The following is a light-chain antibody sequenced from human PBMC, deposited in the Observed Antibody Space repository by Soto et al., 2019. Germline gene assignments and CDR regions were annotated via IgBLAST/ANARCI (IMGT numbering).Light chain of an antibody. V-gene: IGLV2-14*01. CDR3: HSYTSSSTHV. J-gene: IGLJ1*01. CDR1: SSDVGGYKY. CDR2: EVS. Sequence: QSALTQPASVSGSPGQSITISCTGTSSDVGGYKYVSWYQQHPGKAPKLMIYEVSNRPSGVSSRFSGSKSGNTASLTISGLQAEDEADYYCHSYTSSSTHVFVTGTKLTVL.